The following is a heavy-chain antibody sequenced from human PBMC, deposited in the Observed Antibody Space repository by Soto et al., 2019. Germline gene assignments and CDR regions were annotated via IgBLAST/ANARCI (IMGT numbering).Heavy chain of an antibody. CDR2: ISDIGGTT. J-gene: IGHJ4*02. V-gene: IGHV3-23*01. CDR1: GFTFNSYA. D-gene: IGHD6-19*01. Sequence: EVQLLESGGGLVQHGRSLRLSCAASGFTFNSYAVSWVRQAPGKRLELVSAISDIGGTTYYADSVKSRFTISRDNSNNTLYLQMNSLRADDTAVYYWAKEYSSAWKTVYSWGQGPLFTVSS. CDR3: AKEYSSAWKTVYS.